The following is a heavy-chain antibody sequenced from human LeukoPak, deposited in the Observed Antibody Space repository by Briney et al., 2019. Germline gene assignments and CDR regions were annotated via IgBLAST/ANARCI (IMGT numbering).Heavy chain of an antibody. CDR2: INPNSGGT. CDR1: GYTFTGYY. D-gene: IGHD2-2*01. Sequence: ASVKVSCKASGYTFTGYYMHWVRQAPGQGLEWMGWINPNSGGTNYAQKFQGRVTMTRDTSISTAYMELSRLRSDDTAVYYCARDLYCSSTSCRANNWFDPWGQGTLVTVSS. CDR3: ARDLYCSSTSCRANNWFDP. J-gene: IGHJ5*02. V-gene: IGHV1-2*02.